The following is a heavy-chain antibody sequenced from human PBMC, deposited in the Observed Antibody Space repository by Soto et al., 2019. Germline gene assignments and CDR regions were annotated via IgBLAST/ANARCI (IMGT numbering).Heavy chain of an antibody. CDR3: ATDGAGYCSGGSCYSDYYYGMDV. D-gene: IGHD2-15*01. V-gene: IGHV1-18*04. Sequence: ASVKVSCKASGYTFTSYGISWVRQAPGQGLEWMGWTSAYNGNTNYAQKLQGRVTMTTDTSTSTAYMELRSLRSDDTAVYYCATDGAGYCSGGSCYSDYYYGMDVWGQGTTVTVSS. CDR1: GYTFTSYG. J-gene: IGHJ6*02. CDR2: TSAYNGNT.